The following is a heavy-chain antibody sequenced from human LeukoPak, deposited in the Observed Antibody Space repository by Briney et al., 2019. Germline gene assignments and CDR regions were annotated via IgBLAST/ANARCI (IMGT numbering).Heavy chain of an antibody. J-gene: IGHJ3*02. D-gene: IGHD4-17*01. Sequence: ASVKVSCKASGYTFNNYGVSWVRQAPGQGLEWMGWVSAYNGNTHYAQKLQGRVTMTTDTSTSTAYMELRSLRSDDTAVYYCARDRGDYGDDAFDIWGQGTMVTVSS. CDR1: GYTFNNYG. V-gene: IGHV1-18*01. CDR2: VSAYNGNT. CDR3: ARDRGDYGDDAFDI.